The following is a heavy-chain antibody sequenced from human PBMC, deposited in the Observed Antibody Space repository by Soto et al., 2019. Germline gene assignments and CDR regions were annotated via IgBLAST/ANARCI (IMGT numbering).Heavy chain of an antibody. Sequence: PRGSLILSCASSVFTFSTYIMNWVRQAPGKGLEWVSSISSSSSYIYYADSVKGRFTISRDNAKNSLYLQMNSLRAEDTAVYYCERDRIASGSYFDYWGQGTLVTVSS. CDR1: VFTFSTYI. J-gene: IGHJ4*02. CDR2: ISSSSSYI. V-gene: IGHV3-21*01. CDR3: ERDRIASGSYFDY. D-gene: IGHD2-15*01.